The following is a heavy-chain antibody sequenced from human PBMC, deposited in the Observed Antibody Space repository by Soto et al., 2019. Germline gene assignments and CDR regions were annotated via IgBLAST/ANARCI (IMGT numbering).Heavy chain of an antibody. J-gene: IGHJ5*02. D-gene: IGHD3-10*01. CDR1: GGSINSSNW. CDR2: IYHSGRT. CDR3: AGYYGSGSYYLDWFDP. Sequence: QVQLQESGPGLVKPSGTLSLTRAVSGGSINSSNWWTWVRQPPGQGLEWIGEIYHSGRTNYNPSLKSRVPISIVTSKNQFSLKLASVTAADTAVYYCAGYYGSGSYYLDWFDPWGQGTLVTVSS. V-gene: IGHV4-4*02.